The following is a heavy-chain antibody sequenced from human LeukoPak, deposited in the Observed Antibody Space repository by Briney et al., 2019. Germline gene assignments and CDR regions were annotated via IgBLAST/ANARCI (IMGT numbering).Heavy chain of an antibody. D-gene: IGHD6-13*01. CDR3: ARDPNSSWRLYYFDY. CDR1: GFTFSSYE. J-gene: IGHJ4*02. CDR2: ISSSGSTI. Sequence: GGSLRLSCAASGFTFSSYEMNWVRQAPGKGLEWFSYISSSGSTIYYADSVKGRFTISRDNAKNSLYLQMNSLRAEDTAVYYCARDPNSSWRLYYFDYWGQGTLVTVSS. V-gene: IGHV3-48*03.